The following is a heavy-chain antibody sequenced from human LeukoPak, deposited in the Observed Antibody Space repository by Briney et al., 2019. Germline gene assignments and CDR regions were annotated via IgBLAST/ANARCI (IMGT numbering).Heavy chain of an antibody. Sequence: GGSLRLSCAASGFTFSSYAMHWVRQAPGKGLEWVAVISHDGTNKYYADSVKGRFTISRDNSKNTLYLQMNSLRAEDTAVYYCAKDRGPGCSGGSCYSEVGWGQGTLVTVSS. CDR2: ISHDGTNK. J-gene: IGHJ4*02. D-gene: IGHD2-15*01. V-gene: IGHV3-30*04. CDR3: AKDRGPGCSGGSCYSEVG. CDR1: GFTFSSYA.